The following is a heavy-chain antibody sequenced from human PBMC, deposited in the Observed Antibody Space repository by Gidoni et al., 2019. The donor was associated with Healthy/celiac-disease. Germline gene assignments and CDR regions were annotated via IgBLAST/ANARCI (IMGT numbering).Heavy chain of an antibody. CDR3: AKKRWLQLLDY. D-gene: IGHD5-12*01. Sequence: EVQLLESGGGLVQPGGSLRLSCAASGFTFSSYAMSWVRQAPGTWLEWVSAICGSGGSTYYADSVKGRFTISRDNSKNTLYLQMNSLRAEDTAVYYCAKKRWLQLLDYWGQGTLVTVSS. CDR2: ICGSGGST. J-gene: IGHJ4*02. CDR1: GFTFSSYA. V-gene: IGHV3-23*01.